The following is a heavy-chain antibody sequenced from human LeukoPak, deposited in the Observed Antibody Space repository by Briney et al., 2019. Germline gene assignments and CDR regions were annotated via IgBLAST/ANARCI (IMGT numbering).Heavy chain of an antibody. J-gene: IGHJ5*02. D-gene: IGHD3-3*01. Sequence: PSETLSLTCAVSGGSISSSNWWSWVRQPPGKGLEWIGEIYHSGSTNYNPSLKSRVTISVDKSKNQFSLNLSSVTAADTAVYYCARASIGFWNGYYNWFDPWGQGTLVTVSS. CDR2: IYHSGST. CDR3: ARASIGFWNGYYNWFDP. V-gene: IGHV4-4*02. CDR1: GGSISSSNW.